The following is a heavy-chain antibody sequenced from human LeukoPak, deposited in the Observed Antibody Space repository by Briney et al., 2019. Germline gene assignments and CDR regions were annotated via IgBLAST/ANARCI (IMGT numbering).Heavy chain of an antibody. D-gene: IGHD3-22*01. CDR1: GGSINNHH. CDR2: VAYTGSA. V-gene: IGHV4-59*11. J-gene: IGHJ4*02. CDR3: ARGPLDSADYSFDY. Sequence: SETLSLTCNVSGGSINNHHWSWIRQPPEKRLEWIAYVAYTGSAVYNPSLKSRVTISVDTSKNQFSLKLKSVTAADTAVYYCARGPLDSADYSFDYWGQGALVTVSS.